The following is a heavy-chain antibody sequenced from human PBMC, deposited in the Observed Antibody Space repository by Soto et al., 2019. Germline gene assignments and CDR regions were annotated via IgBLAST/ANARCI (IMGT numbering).Heavy chain of an antibody. J-gene: IGHJ4*02. V-gene: IGHV3-30*18. CDR1: GFTFSSYG. CDR2: ISYDGGNK. CDR3: AKDREERQLADLFDY. D-gene: IGHD6-6*01. Sequence: QVQLVESGGGVVQPGRSLRLSCAASGFTFSSYGMHWVRQAPGKGLEWVSVISYDGGNKYYADSVKGRFTISRDNSKNTLYLQMNSLRAEDTAVYYCAKDREERQLADLFDYWGQGTLVTVSS.